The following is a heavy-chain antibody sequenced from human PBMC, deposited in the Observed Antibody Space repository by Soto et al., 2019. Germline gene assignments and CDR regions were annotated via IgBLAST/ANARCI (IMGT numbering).Heavy chain of an antibody. J-gene: IGHJ6*02. CDR2: ISSSSSYI. Sequence: EVQLVESGGGLVKPGGSLRLSCAASGFTFSSYSMNWVRQAPGKGLAWVSSISSSSSYIYYADSVKGRFTISRDNAKNSLYLQMNSLSAEDAAVYYCARDNYSGYDPAVVDYYYYGMDVWGQGTTVTVSS. CDR1: GFTFSSYS. CDR3: ARDNYSGYDPAVVDYYYYGMDV. D-gene: IGHD5-12*01. V-gene: IGHV3-21*01.